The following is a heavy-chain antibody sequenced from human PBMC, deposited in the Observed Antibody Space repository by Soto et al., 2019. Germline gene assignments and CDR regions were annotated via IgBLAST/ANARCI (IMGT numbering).Heavy chain of an antibody. V-gene: IGHV1-69*02. CDR2: IIPILGIA. D-gene: IGHD6-13*01. Sequence: GASVKVSCKASGGTFSSYTISWVRQAPGQGLEWMGRIIPILGIANYAQKFQGRVTITADKSTSTAYMELSSLKASDTAMYYCARHGWIATAGKGRGNWFDPWGQGTLVTVSS. J-gene: IGHJ5*02. CDR1: GGTFSSYT. CDR3: ARHGWIATAGKGRGNWFDP.